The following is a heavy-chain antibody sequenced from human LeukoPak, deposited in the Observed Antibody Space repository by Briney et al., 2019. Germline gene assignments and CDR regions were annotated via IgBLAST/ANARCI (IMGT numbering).Heavy chain of an antibody. CDR3: ARPDSSGWYLGAFDI. CDR1: GGSISSYY. D-gene: IGHD6-19*01. CDR2: IYYSGST. Sequence: SETLSLTCTVSGGSISSYYRSWIRQPPGKGLEWIGYIYYSGSTNYNPSLKSRVTISVDTSKNQFSLKLSSVTAADTAVYYCARPDSSGWYLGAFDIWGQGTMVTVSS. V-gene: IGHV4-59*08. J-gene: IGHJ3*02.